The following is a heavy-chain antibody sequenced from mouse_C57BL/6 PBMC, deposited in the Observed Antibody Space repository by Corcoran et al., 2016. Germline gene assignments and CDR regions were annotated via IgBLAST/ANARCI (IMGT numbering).Heavy chain of an antibody. J-gene: IGHJ2*01. D-gene: IGHD1-1*01. CDR1: GYTFTDYY. CDR2: INPNNGGT. Sequence: EVQLQQSGPELVKPGASVKISCKASGYTFTDYYMNWVKQSHGKSLEWIGDINPNNGGTSYNQKFKGKATLTVDKSSSTAYMELRSLTSEDSAVYYCARRDYYGSNDYWGQGTTLTASS. V-gene: IGHV1-26*01. CDR3: ARRDYYGSNDY.